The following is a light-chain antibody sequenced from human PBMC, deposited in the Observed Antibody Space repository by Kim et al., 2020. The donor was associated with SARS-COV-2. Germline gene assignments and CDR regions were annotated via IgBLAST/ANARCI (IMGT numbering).Light chain of an antibody. Sequence: DIQMTQSPSSLSASVGDGVTFTCRASQSITNSLNWYQQKQGKAPKLLVYAASSLQSGVPSRFNGSGSGTDFSLTISSLQPDDSATYYCQQSYRTPLTFGGGTKVDIK. CDR3: QQSYRTPLT. CDR1: QSITNS. J-gene: IGKJ4*01. V-gene: IGKV1-39*01. CDR2: AAS.